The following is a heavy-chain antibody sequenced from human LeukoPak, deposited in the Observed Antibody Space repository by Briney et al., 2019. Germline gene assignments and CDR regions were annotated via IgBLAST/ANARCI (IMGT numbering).Heavy chain of an antibody. J-gene: IGHJ6*03. CDR1: GYTFTSYA. CDR2: INTNTGNP. CDR3: ARVEGRWNYDADYYYCYMDV. Sequence: ASVKVSCKASGYTFTSYAMNWVRQAPGQGLEWMGWINTNTGNPTYAQGFTGRFVFSLDTSVSTAYLQVSSLKAEDTAVYYCARVEGRWNYDADYYYCYMDVWGKGTTVTVSS. V-gene: IGHV7-4-1*02. D-gene: IGHD1-7*01.